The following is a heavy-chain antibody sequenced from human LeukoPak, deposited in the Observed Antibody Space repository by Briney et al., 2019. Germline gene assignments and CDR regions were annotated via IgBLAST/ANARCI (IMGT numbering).Heavy chain of an antibody. J-gene: IGHJ5*02. CDR3: VRAPPSIAARGDTWFDP. CDR1: GFTFSSYD. Sequence: GGSLRLSCAASGFTFSSYDMHWVRQATGKGLEWVSAIGTAGDTYYPGSVKGRFTISRENAKNSLYLQMNSLRAGDTAVYYCVRAPPSIAARGDTWFDPWGQGTLVTVSS. CDR2: IGTAGDT. D-gene: IGHD6-6*01. V-gene: IGHV3-13*01.